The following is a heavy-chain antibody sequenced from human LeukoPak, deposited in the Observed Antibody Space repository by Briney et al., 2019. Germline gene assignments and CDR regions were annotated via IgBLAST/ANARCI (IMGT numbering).Heavy chain of an antibody. Sequence: GGSLRLSCAASGFTFSNYVMHCVRQAPGKGLEWVAVISYDGSNKYYADSVKGRFTISRDNSKNTLYLPMNSLRAEDTAVYYCARGGRTAMAIDYWGQGTLVTVSS. D-gene: IGHD5-18*01. J-gene: IGHJ4*02. CDR3: ARGGRTAMAIDY. CDR1: GFTFSNYV. V-gene: IGHV3-30-3*01. CDR2: ISYDGSNK.